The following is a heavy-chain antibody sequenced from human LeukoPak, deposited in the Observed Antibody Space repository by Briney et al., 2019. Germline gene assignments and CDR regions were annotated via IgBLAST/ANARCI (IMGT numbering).Heavy chain of an antibody. Sequence: PGGSLTLSCVPSGFSFSSYGMHWVRQAPGKGLEWVAVIWSHGNRRHHADSVEGRFTISRDNSKSILYLQMNNLRAEDTALYYCARDSAADDNDFDVWGQGTMVTVSS. V-gene: IGHV3-33*01. D-gene: IGHD6-25*01. J-gene: IGHJ3*01. CDR2: IWSHGNRR. CDR1: GFSFSSYG. CDR3: ARDSAADDNDFDV.